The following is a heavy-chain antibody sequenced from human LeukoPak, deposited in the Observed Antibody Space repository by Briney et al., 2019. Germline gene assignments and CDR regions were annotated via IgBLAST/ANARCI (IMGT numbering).Heavy chain of an antibody. V-gene: IGHV4-59*08. CDR1: GGSISSYY. CDR3: ARHISYGGDSAFGY. D-gene: IGHD4-23*01. Sequence: RSSETLSLTCTVSGGSISSYYWSWIRQPPGKGLEWIGYIHYSGITNYNPSLKSRVTISMDTSKNQFSLKLSSVAAADTAIYYCARHISYGGDSAFGYWGQGTLVTVSS. J-gene: IGHJ4*02. CDR2: IHYSGIT.